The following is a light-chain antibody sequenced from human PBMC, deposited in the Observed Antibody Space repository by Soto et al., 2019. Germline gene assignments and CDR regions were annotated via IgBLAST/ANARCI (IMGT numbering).Light chain of an antibody. Sequence: AIRMTQSPSSLSASTGDRVTITCRASQGISSYLAWYQQKPGKAPKLLIYAASTLQSGVPSRFSGSGSGTDFTLPISCLHSEDVGTYYCQQYYSYPITFAGGTKV. CDR3: QQYYSYPIT. CDR1: QGISSY. V-gene: IGKV1-8*01. J-gene: IGKJ4*01. CDR2: AAS.